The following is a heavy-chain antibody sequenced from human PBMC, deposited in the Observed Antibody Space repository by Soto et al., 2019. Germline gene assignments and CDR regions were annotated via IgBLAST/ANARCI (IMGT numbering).Heavy chain of an antibody. CDR3: ARVYSSSSDYYYGMDV. Sequence: PSETLSLTCTVSGGYVSSGSYYWRWIRQPPGKGLEWLGYIYYSGSTNYNPSLKSRVTISVDTSKNQFSLKLSSVTAADTAVYYCARVYSSSSDYYYGMDVWGQGTTVTVSS. CDR1: GGYVSSGSYY. J-gene: IGHJ6*02. CDR2: IYYSGST. D-gene: IGHD6-6*01. V-gene: IGHV4-61*01.